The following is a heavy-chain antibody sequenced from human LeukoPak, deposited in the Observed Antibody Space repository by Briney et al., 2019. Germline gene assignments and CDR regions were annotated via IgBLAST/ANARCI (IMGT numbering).Heavy chain of an antibody. D-gene: IGHD6-13*01. V-gene: IGHV1-18*01. CDR3: ATGYSSSWYRFDY. J-gene: IGHJ4*02. Sequence: ASVKVSCKASGYTFTSYGISWVRQAPGQGLEWMGWISAYNGNTNYVQKFQGRVTMTRDTSISTAYMELSRLTSDDTAVYYCATGYSSSWYRFDYWGQGTPVTVSS. CDR2: ISAYNGNT. CDR1: GYTFTSYG.